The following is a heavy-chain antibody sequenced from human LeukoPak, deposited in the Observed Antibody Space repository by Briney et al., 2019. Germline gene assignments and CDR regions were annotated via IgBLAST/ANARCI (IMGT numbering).Heavy chain of an antibody. D-gene: IGHD3-10*01. Sequence: ASVKVSCKASGYTFSSYGITWVRQAPGQGLEWMGWISAYNDNTKYAQKLQGRVIMTTDTSTSTAYMELRSLRSDDTAVYYCARASQSAYFPHDYWGQGTLVTVSS. J-gene: IGHJ4*02. CDR3: ARASQSAYFPHDY. CDR2: ISAYNDNT. V-gene: IGHV1-18*01. CDR1: GYTFSSYG.